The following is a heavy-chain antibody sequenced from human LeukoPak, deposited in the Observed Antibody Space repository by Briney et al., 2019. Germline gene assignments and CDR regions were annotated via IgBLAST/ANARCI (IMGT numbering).Heavy chain of an antibody. CDR3: ARGLGGASYYMDV. CDR2: VDTSGST. V-gene: IGHV4-4*07. Sequence: SETLSLTCSVSSGFFSTFYWTWVRQSAWKGLEWIGRVDTSGSTHYKPSLKGRATMSLDTSKNQFSLRLTSVTVADTAVYYCARGLGGASYYMDVWGRGTTVTVSS. J-gene: IGHJ6*03. D-gene: IGHD3-16*01. CDR1: SGFFSTFY.